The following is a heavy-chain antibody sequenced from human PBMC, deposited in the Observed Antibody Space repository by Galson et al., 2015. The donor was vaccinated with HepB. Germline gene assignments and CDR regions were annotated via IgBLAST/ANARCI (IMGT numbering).Heavy chain of an antibody. J-gene: IGHJ3*02. V-gene: IGHV4-39*01. D-gene: IGHD1-26*01. Sequence: ETLSLTCTVSGGSISSSLYYWGWIRQPPGKGLEWIGGIYLGGSTYYNPSLKSRVTISVDTPKNQFSLKLRSVTAADTAIYYCARRSGGSSIPFDIWGQGTMVTVSS. CDR1: GGSISSSLYY. CDR2: IYLGGST. CDR3: ARRSGGSSIPFDI.